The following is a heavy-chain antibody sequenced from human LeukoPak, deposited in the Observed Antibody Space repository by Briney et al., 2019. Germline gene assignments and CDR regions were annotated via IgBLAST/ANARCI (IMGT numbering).Heavy chain of an antibody. CDR1: GFTFSNAW. Sequence: KPGGSLRLSCAASGFTFSNAWMSWVRQAPGKGLEWVGRIESKTDGGTTDYAAPVKGRFTISRDDSKNTLYLQINSLKTEDTAVYYCTTDQRRYCSSTSCSPPYDYWGQGTLVTVSS. V-gene: IGHV3-15*04. CDR3: TTDQRRYCSSTSCSPPYDY. J-gene: IGHJ4*02. D-gene: IGHD2-2*01. CDR2: IESKTDGGTT.